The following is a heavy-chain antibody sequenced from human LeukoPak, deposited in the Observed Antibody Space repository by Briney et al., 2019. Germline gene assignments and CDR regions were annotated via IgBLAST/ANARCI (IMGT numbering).Heavy chain of an antibody. CDR3: ARPDDFWSGYHLLY. Sequence: GGSPRLSCAASGFTFSNNWMTWVRQAPGKGLEWVASVKKDASEKYYVDSVKGRFTISRDNAKNSLYLQMNSLRAEDTAVYYCARPDDFWSGYHLLYWGQGTLVTVSS. J-gene: IGHJ4*02. V-gene: IGHV3-7*01. CDR1: GFTFSNNW. CDR2: VKKDASEK. D-gene: IGHD3-3*01.